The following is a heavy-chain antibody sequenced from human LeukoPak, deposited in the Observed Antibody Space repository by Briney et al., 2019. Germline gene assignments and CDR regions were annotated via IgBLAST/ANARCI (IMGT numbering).Heavy chain of an antibody. CDR2: INHSGST. J-gene: IGHJ1*01. Sequence: SETLSLTCAVYGGSFSGYYWSWIRQPPGKGLEWIGEINHSGSTNYNPSLKSRVTISVDTSKNQFSLKLSSVTAADTAVYYCASRVRYSDWLSQYFQHWGQGTLVTVSS. CDR3: ASRVRYSDWLSQYFQH. CDR1: GGSFSGYY. V-gene: IGHV4-34*01. D-gene: IGHD3-9*01.